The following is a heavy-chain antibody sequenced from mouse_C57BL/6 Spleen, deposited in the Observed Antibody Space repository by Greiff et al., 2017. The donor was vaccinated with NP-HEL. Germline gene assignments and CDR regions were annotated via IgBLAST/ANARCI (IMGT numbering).Heavy chain of an antibody. Sequence: QVQLQQSGPGLVQPSQSLSITCTVSGFSLTSYGVHWVRQSPGKGLEWLGVIWSGGSTDYNAAFISRLSISKDNSKSQVFFKMNSLQADDTAIYYCARTRYDGYYGPSYAMDYWGQGTSVTVSS. CDR2: IWSGGST. V-gene: IGHV2-2*01. J-gene: IGHJ4*01. D-gene: IGHD2-3*01. CDR1: GFSLTSYG. CDR3: ARTRYDGYYGPSYAMDY.